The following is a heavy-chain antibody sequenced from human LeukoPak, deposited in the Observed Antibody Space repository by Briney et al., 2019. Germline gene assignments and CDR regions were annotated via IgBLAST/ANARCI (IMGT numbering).Heavy chain of an antibody. CDR2: ISWNSGSI. Sequence: PGRSLRLSCAASGFTFDDYAMHWVRQAPGKGLEWVSGISWNSGSIGYADSVKGRFTISRDNAKNSLYLQMNSLRAEDTALYYCAKDRNIWWDYGDYSFDYWGQGTLVTVSS. V-gene: IGHV3-9*01. CDR3: AKDRNIWWDYGDYSFDY. D-gene: IGHD4-17*01. CDR1: GFTFDDYA. J-gene: IGHJ4*02.